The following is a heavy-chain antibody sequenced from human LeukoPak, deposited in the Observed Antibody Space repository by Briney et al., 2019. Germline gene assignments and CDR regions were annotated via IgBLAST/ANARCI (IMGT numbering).Heavy chain of an antibody. D-gene: IGHD3-3*01. CDR3: AKMSYYDFWSGYSGFDY. V-gene: IGHV3-9*01. Sequence: PGRSLRLSCAASGFTFDDYAMHWVRHAPGKGLEWVSGISWNSGSIGYADSVKGRFTISRDNAKNSLYLQMNSLRAEDTALYYCAKMSYYDFWSGYSGFDYWGQGTLVTVSS. J-gene: IGHJ4*02. CDR1: GFTFDDYA. CDR2: ISWNSGSI.